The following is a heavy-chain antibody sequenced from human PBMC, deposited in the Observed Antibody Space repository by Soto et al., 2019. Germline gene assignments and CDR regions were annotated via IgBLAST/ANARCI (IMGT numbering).Heavy chain of an antibody. CDR3: ARGYYYDSSGYYFDAYDI. J-gene: IGHJ3*02. D-gene: IGHD3-22*01. Sequence: SVKVPCKASGYTFTTYSIAWVRQAPGEGLEWMGGIIPIFGTANYAQKFQGRVTITADESTSTAYMELRSLRSEDTAVYYCARGYYYDSSGYYFDAYDIWGQGTMVNVSS. CDR2: IIPIFGTA. CDR1: GYTFTTYS. V-gene: IGHV1-69*13.